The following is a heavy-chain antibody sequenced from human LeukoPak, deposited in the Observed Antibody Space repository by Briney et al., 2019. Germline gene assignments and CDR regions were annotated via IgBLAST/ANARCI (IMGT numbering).Heavy chain of an antibody. J-gene: IGHJ3*02. CDR3: ARDEGLDDAFDI. CDR1: GGSISSVDYF. V-gene: IGHV4-30-4*08. Sequence: PSQTLSLTCTVSGGSISSVDYFWTWIRQSPTKGLEWIGYIFYSGSTYYNPSLKSRVTISVDTSKNQFSLKLSSVTAADTAVYYCARDEGLDDAFDIWGQGTMVTVSS. CDR2: IFYSGST.